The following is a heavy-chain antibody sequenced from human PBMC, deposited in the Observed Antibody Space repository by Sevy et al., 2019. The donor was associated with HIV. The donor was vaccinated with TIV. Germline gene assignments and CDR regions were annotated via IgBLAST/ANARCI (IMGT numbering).Heavy chain of an antibody. J-gene: IGHJ3*02. V-gene: IGHV3-74*01. CDR2: LNYDGSYT. CDR1: GFTFSSHW. CDR3: ARSRVGVGDAFDI. Sequence: GGSLRLSCAASGFTFSSHWMQWVRQAPGKGLVWVSRLNYDGSYTNYADSVKGRCTISTDNAKSTLYLQMNSLRAEDTAAYYCARSRVGVGDAFDIWGQGTMVTVSS. D-gene: IGHD3-16*01.